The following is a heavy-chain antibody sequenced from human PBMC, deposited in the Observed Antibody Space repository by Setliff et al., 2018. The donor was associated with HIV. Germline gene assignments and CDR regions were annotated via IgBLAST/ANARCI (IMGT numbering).Heavy chain of an antibody. CDR3: ASDTLRHCFGVNCCGSFDM. CDR1: GLTLNTYA. CDR2: ISGSGDIT. Sequence: PGGSLRRSCAVSGLTLNTYAMNWVRQAPGKGLEWVSTISGSGDITLYADSVKGRSTMSTDNSKGTLYLQMSSLIAEDTALYYCASDTLRHCFGVNCCGSFDMCGQGTMVTVSS. J-gene: IGHJ3*02. D-gene: IGHD2-15*01. V-gene: IGHV3-23*01.